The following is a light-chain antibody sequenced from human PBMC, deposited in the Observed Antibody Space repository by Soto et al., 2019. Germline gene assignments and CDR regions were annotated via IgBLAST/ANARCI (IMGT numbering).Light chain of an antibody. CDR2: AAS. Sequence: DIQLTQSPSSLSASIGDRVTIICRASQSISGYLNWYQQKPGKAPKPLIYAASSLQSGVPSRFSGSESGTDFTLTITSLQPEDFATYYCQQGYSNTVTFGQGTRLEIK. CDR3: QQGYSNTVT. V-gene: IGKV1-39*01. CDR1: QSISGY. J-gene: IGKJ5*01.